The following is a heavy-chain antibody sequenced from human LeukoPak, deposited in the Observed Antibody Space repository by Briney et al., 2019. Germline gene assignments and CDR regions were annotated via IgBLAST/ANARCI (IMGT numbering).Heavy chain of an antibody. V-gene: IGHV3-21*04. D-gene: IGHD5-24*01. CDR1: GFTFSSYS. CDR3: AKDIQLST. J-gene: IGHJ3*01. CDR2: ITSSSSYI. Sequence: GGSLRLSCTASGFTFSSYSMNWVRQAPGKGLEWVSFITSSSSYIYYADSVKGRFTISRDNAKNSLYLQMNSLRVEDTAIYYCAKDIQLSTWGLGTMVTVSS.